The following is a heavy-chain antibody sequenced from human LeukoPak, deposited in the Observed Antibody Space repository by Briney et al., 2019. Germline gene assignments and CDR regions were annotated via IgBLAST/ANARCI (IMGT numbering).Heavy chain of an antibody. Sequence: SGGSLRLSCAASGFTFSNAWMSWVRQAPGKGLEWVGRIKSKTDGGTTDYTAPVNGRLSISRDDSLNTLYLQMNTLKAEDTAVYYCATYNYGSFFYGTIRYWGQGALVTVSS. V-gene: IGHV3-15*01. CDR1: GFTFSNAW. CDR3: ATYNYGSFFYGTIRY. J-gene: IGHJ4*02. D-gene: IGHD3-10*01. CDR2: IKSKTDGGTT.